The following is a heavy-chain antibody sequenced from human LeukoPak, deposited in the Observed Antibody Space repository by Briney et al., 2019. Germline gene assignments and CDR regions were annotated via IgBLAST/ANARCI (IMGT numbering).Heavy chain of an antibody. CDR1: GFTFSSYG. J-gene: IGHJ4*02. CDR3: AKAPVTTCRGAYCYPFDY. CDR2: ISGSGGST. D-gene: IGHD2-21*01. V-gene: IGHV3-23*01. Sequence: GGSLRLSCAASGFTFSSYGMSWVRQAPGKGLEWVSAISGSGGSTYYADSVKGRFTISRDNSKNTLFLQMNRLRPEDAAVYYCAKAPVTTCRGAYCYPFDYWGQGTLVTVSS.